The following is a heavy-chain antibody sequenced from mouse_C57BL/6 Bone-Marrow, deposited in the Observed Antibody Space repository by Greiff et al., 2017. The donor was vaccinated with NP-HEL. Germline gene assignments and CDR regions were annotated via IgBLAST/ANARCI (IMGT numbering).Heavy chain of an antibody. J-gene: IGHJ1*03. Sequence: VQLQQPGAELVKPGASVKLSCKASGYTFTSYWMHWVKQRPGQGLEWIGMIHPNSGSTNYNEKFKSKATLTVDKSSSTAYMQLSSQTSEDSAVYYCASIYYYGSSYWYFDVWGTGTTVTVSS. V-gene: IGHV1-64*01. CDR2: IHPNSGST. CDR3: ASIYYYGSSYWYFDV. D-gene: IGHD1-1*01. CDR1: GYTFTSYW.